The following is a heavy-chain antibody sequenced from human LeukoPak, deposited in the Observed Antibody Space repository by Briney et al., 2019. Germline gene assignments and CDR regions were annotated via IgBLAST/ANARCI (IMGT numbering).Heavy chain of an antibody. V-gene: IGHV3-48*03. Sequence: GGSLRLSCAASGFTFSSYEMNWVRQAPGKGLEWVSYISSSGSTIYYADSVKGRFTISRDNAKNSLYLQMNSLRAEDTAVYYCARVAVREWYNWYDPWGRGTLVNVSS. J-gene: IGHJ5*02. CDR2: ISSSGSTI. CDR1: GFTFSSYE. D-gene: IGHD3-3*01. CDR3: ARVAVREWYNWYDP.